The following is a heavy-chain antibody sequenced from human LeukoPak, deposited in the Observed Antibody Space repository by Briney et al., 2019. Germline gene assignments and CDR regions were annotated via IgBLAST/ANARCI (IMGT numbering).Heavy chain of an antibody. CDR1: GGSFSGYY. CDR3: ARGGLYYYDSSGYYYLNWFDP. J-gene: IGHJ5*02. V-gene: IGHV4-38-2*01. CDR2: IYHSGST. Sequence: SETLSLTCAVYGGSFSGYYWGWIRQPPGKWLEWIGSIYHSGSTYYNPSLKSRVTISVDTSKNQFSLKLSSVTAADTAVYYCARGGLYYYDSSGYYYLNWFDPWGQGTLVTVSS. D-gene: IGHD3-22*01.